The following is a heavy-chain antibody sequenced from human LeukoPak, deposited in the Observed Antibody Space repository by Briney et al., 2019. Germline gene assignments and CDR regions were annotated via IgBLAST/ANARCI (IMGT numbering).Heavy chain of an antibody. CDR3: ARSGKIYFDWLLDY. Sequence: GGSLRLSCAASGFTFSDYYMSWIRQVPGKGLEWVSYIGRSGTAIHYADSVKGRFTISWDNAKKSLYLQMNSLRAEDTAVYYCARSGKIYFDWLLDYWGQGTLVTVSS. J-gene: IGHJ4*02. D-gene: IGHD3-9*01. CDR2: IGRSGTAI. V-gene: IGHV3-11*04. CDR1: GFTFSDYY.